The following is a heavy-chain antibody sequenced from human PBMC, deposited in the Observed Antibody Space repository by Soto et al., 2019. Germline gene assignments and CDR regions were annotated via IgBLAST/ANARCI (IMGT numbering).Heavy chain of an antibody. Sequence: SETLSLTCTVSGGSISSSSYYWGWIRQPPGKGLEWIGSIYYSGSTYYNPSLKSRVTISVDTSKNQFSLKLSSVSAPGRGCERLWDNYYEGRHSPTPSLRGGVTISVDTSKTQFSLKLSSVTAADTAVYYCARRDYWGQGTLVTVSS. V-gene: IGHV4-39*01. CDR3: WDNYYEGRHSPTPSLRGGVTISVDTSKTQFSLKLSSVTAADTAVYYCARRDY. CDR2: IYYSGST. J-gene: IGHJ4*02. D-gene: IGHD3-16*01. CDR1: GGSISSSSYY.